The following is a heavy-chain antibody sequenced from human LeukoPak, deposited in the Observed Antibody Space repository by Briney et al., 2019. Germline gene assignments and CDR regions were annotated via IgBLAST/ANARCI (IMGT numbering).Heavy chain of an antibody. D-gene: IGHD4-17*01. J-gene: IGHJ4*02. CDR1: GFTVSNNY. CDR3: ARAGGDRPPH. Sequence: GGSLRLSCAASGFTVSNNYMSWVRQAPGKGLEWVSVIYSGGSIYYADSVKGRFTISRDNAKNSLYLQMNSLRAEDTAVYYCARAGGDRPPHWGQGTLVTVSS. CDR2: IYSGGSI. V-gene: IGHV3-53*01.